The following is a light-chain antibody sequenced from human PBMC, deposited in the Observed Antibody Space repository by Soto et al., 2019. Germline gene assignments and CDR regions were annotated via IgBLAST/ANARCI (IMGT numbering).Light chain of an antibody. Sequence: DIQMTQSPSTLSASVGDRVTXTCRXSQSISSWLAWYQQKPGKAPKLLIYKASSLESGVPSRFSGSGSGTEFTLTISSLQPDDFATYYCQQYNSYSGTFGQGTKV. CDR1: QSISSW. CDR2: KAS. V-gene: IGKV1-5*03. CDR3: QQYNSYSGT. J-gene: IGKJ1*01.